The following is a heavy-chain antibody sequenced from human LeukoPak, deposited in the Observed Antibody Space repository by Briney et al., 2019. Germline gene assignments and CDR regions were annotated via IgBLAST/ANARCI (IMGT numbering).Heavy chain of an antibody. D-gene: IGHD4-17*01. V-gene: IGHV1-2*06. Sequence: GASVKVSCKASGYTFTGYYMHWVRQAPGQGLEWMGRINPNSGGTNYAQKFQGRVTMTRDTSISTAYMELSRLRSDDTAVYYCARDPGAYGDGCDYWGQGTLVTVSS. CDR3: ARDPGAYGDGCDY. CDR2: INPNSGGT. J-gene: IGHJ4*02. CDR1: GYTFTGYY.